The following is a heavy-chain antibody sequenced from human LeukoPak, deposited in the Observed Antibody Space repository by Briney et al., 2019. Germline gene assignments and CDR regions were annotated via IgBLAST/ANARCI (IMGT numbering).Heavy chain of an antibody. V-gene: IGHV3-20*04. D-gene: IGHD2-2*01. CDR1: GFRSDDYG. J-gene: IGHJ6*03. CDR2: TNWDGAST. CDR3: GRVYCSTTSCYDYYDYYMDV. Sequence: GRSLSLSCAASGFRSDDYGMSWVRHVPGKGLEWVSGTNWDGASTGYADSVKGRFNISRDNVKNFLYLQMNSLRVEDTALYFCGRVYCSTTSCYDYYDYYMDVWGKGATVTVSS.